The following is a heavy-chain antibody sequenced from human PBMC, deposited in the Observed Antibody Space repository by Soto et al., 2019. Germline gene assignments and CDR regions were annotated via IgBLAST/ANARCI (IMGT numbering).Heavy chain of an antibody. V-gene: IGHV4-31*03. CDR2: ISYSGST. D-gene: IGHD2-8*01. CDR3: ARSAQWDGFDP. CDR1: AGSISTINYY. J-gene: IGHJ3*01. Sequence: QVQLQESGPGLVRPSQTLSLTCTVSAGSISTINYYWSWIRQHPEKGLEWIGYISYSGSTFYHSALKSRVTISLDTSQKQFSLTLTSVTAAATAVYYCARSAQWDGFDPWGQGTMVTVSS.